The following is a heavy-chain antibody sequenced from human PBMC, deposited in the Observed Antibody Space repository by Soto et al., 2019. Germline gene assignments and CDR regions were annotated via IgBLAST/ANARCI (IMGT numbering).Heavy chain of an antibody. V-gene: IGHV4-30-2*01. CDR1: GGYISSGFYS. CDR3: ARDRGTYDSSGYYWPGDFDY. Sequence: SETQSLTCTVSGGYISSGFYSWSWIRQPPGKGLEWIGYIYHSGSTYYNPSLKSRVTISVDRSKNQFSLKLSSVTAADTAVYYCARDRGTYDSSGYYWPGDFDYWGQGTLVTVS. CDR2: IYHSGST. J-gene: IGHJ4*02. D-gene: IGHD3-22*01.